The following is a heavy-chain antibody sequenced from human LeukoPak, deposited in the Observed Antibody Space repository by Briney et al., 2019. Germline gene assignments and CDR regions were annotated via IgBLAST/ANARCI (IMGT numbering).Heavy chain of an antibody. Sequence: GGSVRLSCAASGFTFSSYAMSWVRQAPGKGLEWVSGISGSGDNTYYADSVKGRFTISRDNSKNTLYVQVNSLGTEDTAAHYCAKGSYYDSSGSFYFDYWGQGTLVTVSS. V-gene: IGHV3-23*01. CDR1: GFTFSSYA. D-gene: IGHD3-22*01. J-gene: IGHJ4*02. CDR2: ISGSGDNT. CDR3: AKGSYYDSSGSFYFDY.